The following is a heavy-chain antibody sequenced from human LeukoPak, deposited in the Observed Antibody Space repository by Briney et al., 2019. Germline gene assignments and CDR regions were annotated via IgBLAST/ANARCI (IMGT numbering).Heavy chain of an antibody. Sequence: PSETLSLTCAVYGGSFNDYYWNWIRQPPGKGLEWIASLYYSGSTYYNPSLKSRVTISLDTSKSHFSLKLTSVTAADTAVYYCARRYCSGGTCYGTYYFDSWGQGILVTVSS. CDR1: GGSFNDYY. CDR3: ARRYCSGGTCYGTYYFDS. J-gene: IGHJ4*02. D-gene: IGHD2-15*01. V-gene: IGHV4-34*01. CDR2: LYYSGST.